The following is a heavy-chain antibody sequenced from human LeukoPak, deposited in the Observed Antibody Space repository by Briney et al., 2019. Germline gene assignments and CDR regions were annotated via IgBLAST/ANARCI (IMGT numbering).Heavy chain of an antibody. D-gene: IGHD3-3*01. CDR3: ARDSDFWSGYDY. CDR2: IKQDGSEK. V-gene: IGHV3-7*01. CDR1: GFNFSSYW. J-gene: IGHJ4*02. Sequence: PGGSLRLSCAASGFNFSSYWMSWVRQAPGKGLEWVANIKQDGSEKYYVDSVKGRFTISRDNAKNSLYLQMNSLRAEDTAVYYCARDSDFWSGYDYWGQGTLVTVSS.